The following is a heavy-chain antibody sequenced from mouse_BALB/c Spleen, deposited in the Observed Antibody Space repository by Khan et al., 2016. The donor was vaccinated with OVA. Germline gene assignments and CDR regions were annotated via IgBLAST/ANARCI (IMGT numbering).Heavy chain of an antibody. CDR1: GFNIKDTY. Sequence: EVQLQESGAELVKPGASVKLSCTASGFNIKDTYIPWVKQRPEQGLEWIGRIDPANGPTKYEPKFQGKATLTADTSSNTAYLQLISLTSEDTAVYYCTRPIYYYDALDYLGQGTSGAGSS. D-gene: IGHD1-1*01. V-gene: IGHV14-3*02. J-gene: IGHJ4*01. CDR2: IDPANGPT. CDR3: TRPIYYYDALDY.